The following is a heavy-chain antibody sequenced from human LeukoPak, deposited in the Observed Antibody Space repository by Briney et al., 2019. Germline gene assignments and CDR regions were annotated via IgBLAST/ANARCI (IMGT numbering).Heavy chain of an antibody. V-gene: IGHV5-51*01. J-gene: IGHJ6*02. CDR3: ASSGAVAGSCYYYGMDV. CDR2: IYPGDSDT. D-gene: IGHD6-19*01. Sequence: GESLKISCKGSGYSFTSYWSGWVRQMPGKGLEWMGIIYPGDSDTRYSPSFQGQVTISADKSISTAYLQWSSLKASDTAMYYCASSGAVAGSCYYYGMDVWGQGTTVTVSS. CDR1: GYSFTSYW.